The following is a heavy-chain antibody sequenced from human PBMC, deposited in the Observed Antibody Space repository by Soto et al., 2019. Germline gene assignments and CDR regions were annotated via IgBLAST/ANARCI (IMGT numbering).Heavy chain of an antibody. CDR3: ARVGGFGATTIDY. J-gene: IGHJ4*02. CDR1: GGSISSGDYY. D-gene: IGHD3-10*01. CDR2: IYYSGST. Sequence: QVQLQESGPGLVKPSQTLSLTCTVSGGSISSGDYYWSWIRQPPGKGMEWIGYIYYSGSTYYNPSLKSRFTISVDTSKNQFSLQLSSVTAADTAVYYCARVGGFGATTIDYWGQGTLVTVSS. V-gene: IGHV4-30-4*01.